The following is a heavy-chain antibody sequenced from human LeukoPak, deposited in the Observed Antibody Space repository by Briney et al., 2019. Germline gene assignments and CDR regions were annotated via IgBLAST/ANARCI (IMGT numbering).Heavy chain of an antibody. J-gene: IGHJ4*02. D-gene: IGHD2-2*01. V-gene: IGHV3-7*01. CDR2: IKQDGSEE. Sequence: GGSLSLSCSASGFSFSAYWMSWVRPAPGKGLEWVANIKQDGSEEHYVDSVKGRFTISRDNAKNSLYLQMNSLRAEDTAVYYCARDTPGEESHWGQGTLVTVSS. CDR3: ARDTPGEESH. CDR1: GFSFSAYW.